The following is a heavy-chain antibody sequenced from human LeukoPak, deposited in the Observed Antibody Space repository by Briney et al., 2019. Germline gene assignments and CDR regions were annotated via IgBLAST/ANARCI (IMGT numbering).Heavy chain of an antibody. V-gene: IGHV1-2*04. CDR1: GYTFTGYY. CDR2: INPNSGGT. J-gene: IGHJ4*02. Sequence: ASVKVSCKASGYTFTGYYMHWVRQAPGQGLEWMGWINPNSGGTNYAQKFQGWVTMTRDASISTAYMELSRLRSDDTAVYYCARGTRGYSYGYTYDYWGQGTLVTVSS. D-gene: IGHD5-18*01. CDR3: ARGTRGYSYGYTYDY.